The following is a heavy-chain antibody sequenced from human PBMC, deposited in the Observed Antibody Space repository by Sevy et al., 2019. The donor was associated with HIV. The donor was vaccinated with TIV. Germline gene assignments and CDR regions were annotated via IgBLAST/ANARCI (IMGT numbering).Heavy chain of an antibody. CDR2: VSQSGSA. CDR3: ARGPLFSPEYCSGGTCPTIDY. Sequence: SETRSLTCAVSGVSFSDYYWAWIRQPPGKGLEWIGEVSQSGSANYNPSLRSRVIMSLDTSNNHFSLKLTSVTAADTAVYYCARGPLFSPEYCSGGTCPTIDYWSQGTLVTVSS. D-gene: IGHD2-15*01. V-gene: IGHV4-34*01. J-gene: IGHJ4*02. CDR1: GVSFSDYY.